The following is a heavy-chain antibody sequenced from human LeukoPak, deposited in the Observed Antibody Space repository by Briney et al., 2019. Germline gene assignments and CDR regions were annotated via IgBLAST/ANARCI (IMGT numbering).Heavy chain of an antibody. CDR1: AVSIGSDC. Sequence: PSETLSPTWTVAAVSIGSDCWGWTRHPAGRGLEWIGRIYTSGSTNYNPSPKTRVTMSVNTSRNQFSLKLSSVTAAAPSVYYCARDTTSYSDDSSGSWPNWGQGTLVTVSS. CDR3: ARDTTSYSDDSSGSWPN. V-gene: IGHV4-4*07. D-gene: IGHD3-22*01. J-gene: IGHJ4*02. CDR2: IYTSGST.